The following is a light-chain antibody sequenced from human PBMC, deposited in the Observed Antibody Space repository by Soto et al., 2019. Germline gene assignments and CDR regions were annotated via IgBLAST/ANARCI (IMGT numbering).Light chain of an antibody. CDR3: QQYNDSPPWT. CDR2: DAS. Sequence: DIQMTQSPSTLSASVGDSVTITCRASQSITHLLAWYQQKPGKAPQLLIYDASSLEAGVPSRFRGSGSGTEFTLTVSSLQPDDFATYYCQQYNDSPPWTFGQGTKVEI. V-gene: IGKV1-5*01. CDR1: QSITHL. J-gene: IGKJ1*01.